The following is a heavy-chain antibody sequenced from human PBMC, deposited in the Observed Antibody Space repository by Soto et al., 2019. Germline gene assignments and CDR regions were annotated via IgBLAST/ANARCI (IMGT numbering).Heavy chain of an antibody. D-gene: IGHD5-18*01. J-gene: IGHJ4*02. Sequence: SETLSLTCAVYGGCFSGYYWSWIRQPPGKGLEWIGEINHSGSTNYNPSLKSRVTISVDTSKNQFSLKLSSVTAADTAVYYCARRRVQLLQLTPAYFDYWGQGTLVTVFS. CDR1: GGCFSGYY. CDR3: ARRRVQLLQLTPAYFDY. V-gene: IGHV4-34*01. CDR2: INHSGST.